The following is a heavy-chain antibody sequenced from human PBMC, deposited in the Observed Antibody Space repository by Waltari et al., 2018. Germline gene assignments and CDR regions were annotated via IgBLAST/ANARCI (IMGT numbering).Heavy chain of an antibody. V-gene: IGHV4-59*01. CDR3: ARQYSSGWYVVYFDY. Sequence: QVQLQESGPGLVKPSETLSLTCTVSGGSISSYYWSWIRQPPGKGLEWIGYIYYSGSTNYNPPLKRRVTISVDTSKNQCSLKLSSVTAADTALYYCARQYSSGWYVVYFDYWGQGTLVTVSS. D-gene: IGHD6-19*01. J-gene: IGHJ4*02. CDR2: IYYSGST. CDR1: GGSISSYY.